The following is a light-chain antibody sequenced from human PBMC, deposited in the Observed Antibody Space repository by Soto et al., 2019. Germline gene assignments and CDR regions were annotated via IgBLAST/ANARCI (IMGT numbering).Light chain of an antibody. CDR1: QSIRSY. CDR2: AAY. Sequence: DIQMTQSPSSLSASVGDRVTITCRASQSIRSYLNWYQQKPGKAPKLLIYAAYSLQSGVPSRFSGSGSGTGFPLTINSPQTEDFANYYCQPSDSTPRAFGQRNKVEIK. J-gene: IGKJ1*01. CDR3: QPSDSTPRA. V-gene: IGKV1-39*01.